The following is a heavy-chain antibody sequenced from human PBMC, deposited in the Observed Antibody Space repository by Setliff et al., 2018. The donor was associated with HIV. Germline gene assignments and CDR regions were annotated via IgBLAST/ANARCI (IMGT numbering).Heavy chain of an antibody. Sequence: SETLSLTCTVSGVSITSHYWNWIRQTPGKGLEWIGFGHHSGHTRQNPSLASRVTISVDMSKNQFSLKLNSLSAADTAVYYCARWESAQKAFNPWGHGTMVTVSS. CDR1: GVSITSHY. CDR2: GHHSGHT. CDR3: ARWESAQKAFNP. J-gene: IGHJ3*01. D-gene: IGHD1-26*01. V-gene: IGHV4-4*09.